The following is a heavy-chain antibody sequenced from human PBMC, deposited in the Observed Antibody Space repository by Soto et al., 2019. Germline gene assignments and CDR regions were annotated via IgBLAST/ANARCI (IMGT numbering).Heavy chain of an antibody. CDR1: GFTFSSYS. V-gene: IGHV3-21*01. Sequence: PGGSLRLSCAASGFTFSSYSMNWVRQAPGKGLEWVSSISSSSSYIYYADSVKGRFTISRDNAKNSLYLQMNSLRAEDTAVYYCAREQWLVDPTPTFDYWGQGTLVTVSS. J-gene: IGHJ4*02. D-gene: IGHD6-19*01. CDR3: AREQWLVDPTPTFDY. CDR2: ISSSSSYI.